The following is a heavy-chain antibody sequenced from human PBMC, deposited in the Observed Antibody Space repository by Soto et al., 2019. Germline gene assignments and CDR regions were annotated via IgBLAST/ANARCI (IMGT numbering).Heavy chain of an antibody. CDR1: GFTFSSYS. V-gene: IGHV3-23*01. J-gene: IGHJ4*02. CDR2: FRAGGDDGTT. Sequence: VGSLRLSCGASGFTFSSYSMSWVRQAPGKGLEWVSGFRAGGDDGTTYYADSVKGRFTISRDNSKNTLFLQMNSLRAEDTAIYYCAKKVNSGSGSQYFDYFGQGTLVTVS. D-gene: IGHD3-10*01. CDR3: AKKVNSGSGSQYFDY.